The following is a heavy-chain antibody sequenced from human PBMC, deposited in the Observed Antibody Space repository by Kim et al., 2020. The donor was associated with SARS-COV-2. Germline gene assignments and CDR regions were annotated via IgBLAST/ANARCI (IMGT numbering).Heavy chain of an antibody. CDR2: ISSSGSTI. J-gene: IGHJ4*02. CDR3: ARGGQQLAPLDY. CDR1: GFSFSDYY. Sequence: GGSLRLSCAASGFSFSDYYMSWIRQAPGKGLEWVSYISSSGSTIYYADSLKGRFSISRDNTKNSVYLQMNSLRAEDTAVYYCARGGQQLAPLDYWGQGTLVTVSS. V-gene: IGHV3-11*01. D-gene: IGHD6-13*01.